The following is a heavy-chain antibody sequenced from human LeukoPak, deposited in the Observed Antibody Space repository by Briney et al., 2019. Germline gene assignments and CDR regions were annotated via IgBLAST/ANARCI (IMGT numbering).Heavy chain of an antibody. CDR1: GFTFSSYS. CDR2: ISSSSSYI. Sequence: GGSLRLSCAASGFTFSSYSMNWVRQAPGEGLEWVSCISSSSSYIYYADSVKGRFTISRDNAKNSLYLQMNSLRAEDTAVYYCARDYLVVPAAMWWFDPWGQGTLVTVSS. V-gene: IGHV3-21*01. J-gene: IGHJ5*02. CDR3: ARDYLVVPAAMWWFDP. D-gene: IGHD2-2*01.